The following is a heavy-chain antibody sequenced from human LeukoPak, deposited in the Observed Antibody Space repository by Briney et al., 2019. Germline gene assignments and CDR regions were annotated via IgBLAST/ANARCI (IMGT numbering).Heavy chain of an antibody. Sequence: PGGSLRLSCAGSGFTLRNFWMNWVRQAPGKGLEWVANIKEDGSEKYYVDSVKGRFTVSRDNAKHSLYLQINSLRADDTAVYYCARGGPTVGTDYWGQGTLVTVSS. V-gene: IGHV3-7*01. CDR3: ARGGPTVGTDY. CDR2: IKEDGSEK. CDR1: GFTLRNFW. D-gene: IGHD1-26*01. J-gene: IGHJ4*02.